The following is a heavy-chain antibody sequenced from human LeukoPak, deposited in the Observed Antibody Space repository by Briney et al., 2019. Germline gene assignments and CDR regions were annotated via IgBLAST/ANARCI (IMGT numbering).Heavy chain of an antibody. D-gene: IGHD3-3*01. V-gene: IGHV4-39*07. CDR1: GGSISSGSYY. CDR2: IYHSGST. Sequence: PSETLSLTCTVSGGSISSGSYYWYWIRQPPGKGLEWIGSIYHSGSTYYNPSLKSRVTISVDTSKNQFSLKLSSVTAADTAVYYCARGKGEYDFWSGYYPSQDPKYYFDYWGQGTLVTVSS. J-gene: IGHJ4*02. CDR3: ARGKGEYDFWSGYYPSQDPKYYFDY.